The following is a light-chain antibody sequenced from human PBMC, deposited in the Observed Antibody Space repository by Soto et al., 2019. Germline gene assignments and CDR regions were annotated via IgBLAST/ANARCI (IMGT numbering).Light chain of an antibody. CDR1: QSVSSN. J-gene: IGKJ1*01. V-gene: IGKV3-15*01. CDR2: GAS. Sequence: EIVMTQSPATLSVSPGERATLSCRASQSVSSNLVWYQQRPGQAPWLLIYGASTRATGIPARFSGSGSGTEFTLTISSLQSEDFAVYYCQQYNNWRKTFGQGTKVEIK. CDR3: QQYNNWRKT.